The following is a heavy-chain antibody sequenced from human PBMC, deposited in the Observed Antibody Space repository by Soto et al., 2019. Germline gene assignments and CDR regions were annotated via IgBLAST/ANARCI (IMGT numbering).Heavy chain of an antibody. D-gene: IGHD6-13*01. CDR2: ISYDGSNK. CDR3: AKDHGSSSWYRPSYYYYYGMDV. Sequence: SLRRSCAACGCTLISYGMDWFRQDPGKGLEWVAVISYDGSNKYYADSVKGRFTISRDNSKNTLYLQMNSLRAEDTAVYYCAKDHGSSSWYRPSYYYYYGMDVWGQGTTVTVSS. V-gene: IGHV3-30*18. J-gene: IGHJ6*02. CDR1: GCTLISYG.